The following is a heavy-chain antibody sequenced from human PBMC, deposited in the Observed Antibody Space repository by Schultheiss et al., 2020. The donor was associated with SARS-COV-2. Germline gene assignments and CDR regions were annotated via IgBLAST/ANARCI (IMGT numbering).Heavy chain of an antibody. V-gene: IGHV3-21*01. D-gene: IGHD4-11*01. CDR2: ISSSSSYI. CDR1: GFTFSSYS. CDR3: ARDKRYSNYLDYYGMDV. J-gene: IGHJ6*02. Sequence: GGSLRLSCAASGFTFSSYSMNWVRQAPGKGLEWVSSISSSSSYIYYADSVKGRFTISRDNAKNSLYLQMNSLRAEDTAVYYCARDKRYSNYLDYYGMDVWGQGTTVTVSS.